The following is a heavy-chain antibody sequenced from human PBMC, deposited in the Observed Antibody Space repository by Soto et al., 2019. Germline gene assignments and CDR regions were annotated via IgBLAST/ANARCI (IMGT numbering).Heavy chain of an antibody. V-gene: IGHV3-64*04. J-gene: IGHJ4*02. CDR1: GWTLGSYD. CDR3: AGNSSGGSCHDY. CDR2: INHNGVSR. Sequence: GSRRLSGSASGWTLGSYDFHWVRQAPGKGLEYVSAINHNGVSRYYADSVKGRFTISRDNSKSTLYLHMSSLRAEDTAVYFCAGNSSGGSCHDYWGQGTLVTVSS. D-gene: IGHD2-15*01.